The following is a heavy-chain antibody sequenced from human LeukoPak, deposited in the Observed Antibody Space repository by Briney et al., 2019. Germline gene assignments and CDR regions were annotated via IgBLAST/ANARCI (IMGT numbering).Heavy chain of an antibody. D-gene: IGHD3-10*01. CDR3: ATEIRGRVIPKFDY. Sequence: RASVKVSCKVSGDTLGELSMHWVRQAPGKGLEWMGGFDPEDGEIVYARNFQDRVTMTEDTSTDTAYMEVHGPRSDDTAVYYCATEIRGRVIPKFDYWGQGTLVTVSS. J-gene: IGHJ4*02. V-gene: IGHV1-24*01. CDR2: FDPEDGEI. CDR1: GDTLGELS.